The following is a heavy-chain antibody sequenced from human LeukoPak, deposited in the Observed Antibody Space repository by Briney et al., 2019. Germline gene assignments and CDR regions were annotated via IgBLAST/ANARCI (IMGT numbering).Heavy chain of an antibody. Sequence: SETLSLTCTVSGGSIYSTTFYWGWIRQPPGKGLEWLGSMYYDGSTSHNPSLKRRVTISVETYNNQFSLKLTSVPAADHAAYFCARRSDSGSDDGEDYFDYWGQGTLVTVPS. D-gene: IGHD1-26*01. V-gene: IGHV4-39*01. J-gene: IGHJ4*02. CDR2: MYYDGST. CDR3: ARRSDSGSDDGEDYFDY. CDR1: GGSIYSTTFY.